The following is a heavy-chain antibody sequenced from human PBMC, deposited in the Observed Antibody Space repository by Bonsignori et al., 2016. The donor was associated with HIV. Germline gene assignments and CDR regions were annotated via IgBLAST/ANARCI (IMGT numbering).Heavy chain of an antibody. J-gene: IGHJ4*02. V-gene: IGHV4-59*13. D-gene: IGHD6-6*01. Sequence: PGKGLEWIGYIYYSESTNYNPSLKSRVTISVDTSKNQFSLKLSSVTAADTAVYYCARGHSSSPHVDYWGQGTLVTVSS. CDR2: IYYSEST. CDR3: ARGHSSSPHVDY.